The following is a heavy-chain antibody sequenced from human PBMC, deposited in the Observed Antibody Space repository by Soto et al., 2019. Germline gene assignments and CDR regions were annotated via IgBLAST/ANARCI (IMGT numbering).Heavy chain of an antibody. Sequence: QVQLVESGGGVVQPGRSLRLSCAASGFTFSSYAMDWVRQAPGKGLEWVAVISYDGSNKYYADSVKGRFTISRDNSKNTLYLQMNSLRAEDTAVYYCASDSGYSSGWRDYWGQGTPVTVSS. J-gene: IGHJ4*02. V-gene: IGHV3-30-3*01. CDR2: ISYDGSNK. CDR1: GFTFSSYA. CDR3: ASDSGYSSGWRDY. D-gene: IGHD6-19*01.